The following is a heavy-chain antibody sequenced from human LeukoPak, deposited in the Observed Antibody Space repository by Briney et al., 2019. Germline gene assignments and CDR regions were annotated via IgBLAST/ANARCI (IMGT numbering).Heavy chain of an antibody. CDR1: GYTFTSYA. V-gene: IGHV7-4-1*02. CDR2: INTNTGNP. J-gene: IGHJ4*02. D-gene: IGHD3-9*01. CDR3: ARASDVLRYFDWPAPFDY. Sequence: ASVKVSCKASGYTFTSYAMNWVRQAPGQGLEWMGWINTNTGNPTYAQGFTGRFVFSLDTSVSTAYLQISSLKAEDTAVYYCARASDVLRYFDWPAPFDYWGQGTLVTVSS.